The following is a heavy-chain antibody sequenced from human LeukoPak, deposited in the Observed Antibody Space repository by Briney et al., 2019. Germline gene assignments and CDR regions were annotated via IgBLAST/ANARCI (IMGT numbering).Heavy chain of an antibody. D-gene: IGHD3-22*01. Sequence: SETLSLTCAVSGGSISSGGYSWSWIRQPPGKGLEWIGYIYHSGSTYYNPSLESRVTISIDRSKNQFSLKLSSVTAADTAVYYCASLTMMNDYWGQGTLVTVSS. V-gene: IGHV4-30-2*01. CDR2: IYHSGST. CDR1: GGSISSGGYS. CDR3: ASLTMMNDY. J-gene: IGHJ4*02.